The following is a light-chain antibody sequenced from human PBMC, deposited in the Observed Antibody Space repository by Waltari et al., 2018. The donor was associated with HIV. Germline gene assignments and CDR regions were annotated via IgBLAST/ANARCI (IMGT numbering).Light chain of an antibody. Sequence: QAALTQPASESGTPGQSITISCTGTTRDVGTYNLLSCYQQNPGKAPKFIIYEVSKRPSGVSNRFSASKSGNTASLTISGLQAEDEADYYCCSYAVSNSLVFGGGTKLTVL. J-gene: IGLJ2*01. CDR1: TRDVGTYNL. CDR3: CSYAVSNSLV. V-gene: IGLV2-23*02. CDR2: EVS.